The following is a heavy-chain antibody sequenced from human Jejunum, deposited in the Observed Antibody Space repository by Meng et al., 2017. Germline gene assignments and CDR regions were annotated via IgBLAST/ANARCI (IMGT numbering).Heavy chain of an antibody. CDR3: VASSASFARSGSFDY. V-gene: IGHV3-48*03. D-gene: IGHD3-22*01. CDR2: ISRSGRTI. Sequence: SLRLSCAASGFTFSNYEMNWVRQAPAKGLEWLSYISRSGRTIYYAASVKGRFTISTDSAKNSLYLQMNSLRVEDTAVYYCVASSASFARSGSFDYWGQGTLVTVSS. CDR1: GFTFSNYE. J-gene: IGHJ4*02.